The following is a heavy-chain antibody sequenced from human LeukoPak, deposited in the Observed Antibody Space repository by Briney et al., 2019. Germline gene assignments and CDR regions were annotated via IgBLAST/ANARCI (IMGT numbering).Heavy chain of an antibody. CDR1: GFTFGDYA. Sequence: PGGSLRLSCTASGFTFGDYAMSWVRQAPGKGREWVGFNRSKVYGGTPEYAASVKGRFTISRDDSKNIASLQMNSLKTEDTAVYYCTRAAAAAATTARFDTWGQGTLVTVSS. J-gene: IGHJ5*02. CDR3: TRAAAAAATTARFDT. D-gene: IGHD6-13*01. V-gene: IGHV3-49*04. CDR2: NRSKVYGGTP.